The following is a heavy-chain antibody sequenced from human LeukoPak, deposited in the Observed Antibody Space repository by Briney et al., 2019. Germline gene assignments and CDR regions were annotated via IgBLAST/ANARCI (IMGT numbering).Heavy chain of an antibody. CDR1: GYTFTSYA. Sequence: ASVKVSCKASGYTFTSYAMHWVRQAPGQRLEWMGWINAGNGNTKYSQKFQDRVTMTRNTSISTAYMELSSLRSDDTAVYYCARGPPNWRYDYWGPGTLVTVSS. D-gene: IGHD1-1*01. J-gene: IGHJ4*02. CDR2: INAGNGNT. V-gene: IGHV1-3*01. CDR3: ARGPPNWRYDY.